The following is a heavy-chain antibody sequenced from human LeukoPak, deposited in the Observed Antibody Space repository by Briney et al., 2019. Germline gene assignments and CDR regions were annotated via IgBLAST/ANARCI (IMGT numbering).Heavy chain of an antibody. V-gene: IGHV1-18*01. D-gene: IGHD5-24*01. Sequence: PSVKVSCKASGYTFTIYGISWVRQAPGQGLEGMGWISAYNGNTNYAQKLQGRVTMTTDTSTSTAYMELRSLRSDDTAVYYCARDTGDGYKPDYWGQGTLVTVSS. CDR3: ARDTGDGYKPDY. CDR2: ISAYNGNT. CDR1: GYTFTIYG. J-gene: IGHJ4*02.